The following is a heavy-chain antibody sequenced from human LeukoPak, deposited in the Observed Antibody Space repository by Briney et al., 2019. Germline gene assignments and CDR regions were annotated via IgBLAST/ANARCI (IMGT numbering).Heavy chain of an antibody. CDR1: GFTLSDHY. J-gene: IGHJ4*02. CDR3: TSLSGYSGYDPLYY. Sequence: EGSLRLSCAASGFTLSDHYMDWVRQAPGKGLEWVGRTGNRGNSYTTEYAASVKGRFTISRDDSKNSLYLQMNSLKAEDTAVYYCTSLSGYSGYDPLYYWGQGTLVTVSS. D-gene: IGHD5-12*01. CDR2: TGNRGNSYTT. V-gene: IGHV3-72*01.